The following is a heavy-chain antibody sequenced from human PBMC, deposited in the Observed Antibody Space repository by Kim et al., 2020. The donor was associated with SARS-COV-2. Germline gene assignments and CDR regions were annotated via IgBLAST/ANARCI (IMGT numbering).Heavy chain of an antibody. CDR3: ARDYGELSRIAVAGTCFDY. CDR1: GFTFSSYW. Sequence: GGSLRLSCAASGFTFSSYWMSWVRQAPGKGLEWVANIKQDGSEKYYVDSVKGRFTISRDNAKNSLYLQMNSLRAEDTAVYYCARDYGELSRIAVAGTCFDYWGQGTLVTVSS. V-gene: IGHV3-7*01. D-gene: IGHD6-19*01. CDR2: IKQDGSEK. J-gene: IGHJ4*02.